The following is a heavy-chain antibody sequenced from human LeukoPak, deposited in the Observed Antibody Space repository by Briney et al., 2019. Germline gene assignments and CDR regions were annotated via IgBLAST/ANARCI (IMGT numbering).Heavy chain of an antibody. D-gene: IGHD3-22*01. V-gene: IGHV4-30-4*01. CDR2: IYYSGST. CDR1: GGSISSGDYY. J-gene: IGHJ4*02. CDR3: AGLDYYDSSGYYAVDY. Sequence: SETLSLTCTVSGGSISSGDYYWSWIRQPPGKGLEWIGYIYYSGSTYYNPSLKSRVTISVDTSKNQFSLKLSSVTAADTAVYYCAGLDYYDSSGYYAVDYWGQGTLVTVSS.